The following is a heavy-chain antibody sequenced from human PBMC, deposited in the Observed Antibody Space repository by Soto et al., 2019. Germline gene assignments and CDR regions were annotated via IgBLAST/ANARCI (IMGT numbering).Heavy chain of an antibody. CDR1: GFTFDDYA. D-gene: IGHD6-13*01. CDR3: VKDESINWYSGHFRH. CDR2: INWNSGSI. V-gene: IGHV3-9*01. J-gene: IGHJ1*01. Sequence: EVQLVESGGGLVQPGRSLRLSCAASGFTFDDYAMHWVRQVPGKGLEWVSGINWNSGSIGYAASVNGRFAISRDNAKNSLHLQINSLRAEDTAFYYCVKDESINWYSGHFRHWGQGTLVTVSS.